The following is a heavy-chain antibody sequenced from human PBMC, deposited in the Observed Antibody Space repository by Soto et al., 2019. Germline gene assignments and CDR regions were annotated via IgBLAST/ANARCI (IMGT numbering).Heavy chain of an antibody. J-gene: IGHJ6*02. CDR2: ISAYNGNT. CDR3: ARAGSTAAGPGGHYYYYGMDV. V-gene: IGHV1-18*01. D-gene: IGHD6-13*01. CDR1: GYTFTSYG. Sequence: ASVKVSCKASGYTFTSYGISWVRQAPGQGLEWMGWISAYNGNTNYAQKLQGRVTMTTDTSTSTAYMELRSLRSDDTAVYYCARAGSTAAGPGGHYYYYGMDVWGQGTTVTVSS.